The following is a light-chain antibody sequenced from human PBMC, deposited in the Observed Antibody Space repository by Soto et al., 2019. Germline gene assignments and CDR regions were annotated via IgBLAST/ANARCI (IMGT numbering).Light chain of an antibody. CDR2: AAS. CDR3: QQLNSYPLP. Sequence: DIQLTQSPSFLSASVGDRVTITCRASPCISSYLAWYQQQPGKAPQLLIYAASTLQSGVPWRFSGRGSGTKFTLTISSLQPEYLAGYYCQQLNSYPLPFGGGTKVQIK. CDR1: PCISSY. V-gene: IGKV1-9*01. J-gene: IGKJ4*01.